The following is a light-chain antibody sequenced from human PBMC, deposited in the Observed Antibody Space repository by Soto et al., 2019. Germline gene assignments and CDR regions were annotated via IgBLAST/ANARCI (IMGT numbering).Light chain of an antibody. CDR1: QSIDRW. V-gene: IGKV1-5*01. CDR3: QQYKSYFRT. J-gene: IGKJ1*01. CDR2: HAS. Sequence: DIHITQSPSTLPASVGDRVTITCRASQSIDRWLAWYQQRPGKAPKILIYHASSLETGVPSRFSGSGSGTEFTLTISSLLPDDFATYFCQQYKSYFRTFGQGTKVDIK.